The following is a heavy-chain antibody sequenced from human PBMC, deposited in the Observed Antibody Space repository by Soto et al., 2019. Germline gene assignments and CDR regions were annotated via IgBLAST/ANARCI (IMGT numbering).Heavy chain of an antibody. Sequence: PGGSLRLSCASSEFTFMNYVMTWVRQATGKGLEWVSAITFNGATTYYADSVKGRFAISRDNSKATLYLQMNSLRADDTAVYYCAKKDPWFDSWGQGTLVTVSS. CDR2: ITFNGATT. CDR3: AKKDPWFDS. J-gene: IGHJ5*01. V-gene: IGHV3-23*01. CDR1: EFTFMNYV.